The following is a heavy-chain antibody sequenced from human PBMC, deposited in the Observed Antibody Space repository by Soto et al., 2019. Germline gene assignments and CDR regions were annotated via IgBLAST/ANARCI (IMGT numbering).Heavy chain of an antibody. Sequence: PSETLSLTCNVTGDSIKTHYWSWIRQAPGKGLEWIGCIYYSGSTLYNPSLKRRVTISADTAKNQFSLRLTSLTAADTAVYYCASGWMAAFDNWGQGTLVTVSS. V-gene: IGHV4-59*11. J-gene: IGHJ4*02. CDR1: GDSIKTHY. CDR3: ASGWMAAFDN. CDR2: IYYSGST. D-gene: IGHD2-2*03.